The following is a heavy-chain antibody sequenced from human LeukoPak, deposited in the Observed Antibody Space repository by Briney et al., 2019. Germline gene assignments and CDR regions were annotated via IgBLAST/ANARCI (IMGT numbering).Heavy chain of an antibody. V-gene: IGHV1-69*04. CDR1: GGTFSSYT. CDR2: IIPILGIA. D-gene: IGHD3-3*01. J-gene: IGHJ5*02. CDR3: AREAIFGVVIIKGNWFDP. Sequence: SVKVSCKASGGTFSSYTISWVRQAPGQGLEWMGRIIPILGIANYAQKFQGRVTITADKSTSTAYMELSSLRSEDTAVYYCAREAIFGVVIIKGNWFDPWGQGTLVTASS.